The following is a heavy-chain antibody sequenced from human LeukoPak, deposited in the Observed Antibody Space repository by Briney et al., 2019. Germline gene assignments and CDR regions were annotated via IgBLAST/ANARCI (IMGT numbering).Heavy chain of an antibody. V-gene: IGHV4-59*01. CDR1: GASISSYY. J-gene: IGHJ6*03. CDR2: IHYSGRT. D-gene: IGHD2-2*01. CDR3: ARAEYQLLPYYYYYYMDV. Sequence: SETLSLTCTVSGASISSYYWSWIRQPPGKGLEWITYIHYSGRTHYNPSLKSRVTISVDTSKNQFSLKLSSVTAADTAVYYCARAEYQLLPYYYYYYMDVWGKGTTVTVSS.